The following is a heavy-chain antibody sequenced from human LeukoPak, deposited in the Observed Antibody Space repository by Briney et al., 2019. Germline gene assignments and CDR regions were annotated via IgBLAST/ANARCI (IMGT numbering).Heavy chain of an antibody. CDR2: IYYSGST. V-gene: IGHV4-39*01. D-gene: IGHD6-19*01. CDR1: GGSISSSSYY. Sequence: PSKTLSLTCTVSGGSISSSSYYWGWIRQPPGKGLEWIGSIYYSGSTYYNPSLKSRVTISVDTSKNQFSLKLSSVTAADTAVYYCATYSSGWPNEYFQHWGQGTLVTVSS. J-gene: IGHJ1*01. CDR3: ATYSSGWPNEYFQH.